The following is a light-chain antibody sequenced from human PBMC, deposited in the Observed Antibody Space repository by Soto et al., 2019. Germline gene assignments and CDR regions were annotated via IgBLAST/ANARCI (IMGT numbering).Light chain of an antibody. Sequence: DIQMTQSPSTLSGSVGDRVTITCRASQTISSWLAWYQQKPGKAPKLLIYKASTLKSGVPSRFSGSGSGTEFTLTISSLQPEDVATYYCQKCKVAPFTFGGGTKVDTK. V-gene: IGKV1-5*03. CDR2: KAS. CDR3: QKCKVAPFT. J-gene: IGKJ4*01. CDR1: QTISSW.